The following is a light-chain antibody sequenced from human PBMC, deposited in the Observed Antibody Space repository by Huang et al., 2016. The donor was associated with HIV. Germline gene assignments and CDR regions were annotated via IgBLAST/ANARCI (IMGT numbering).Light chain of an antibody. V-gene: IGKV1-NL1*01. J-gene: IGKJ1*01. CDR3: QQYQRTPPT. Sequence: DIQMTQSPSSLSAFVGDSVTITCRASQGISNSLAWYQQRPGKAPKLLLFSATRLENGVPPRFSGSVSGTDFTLTISSLQPDDFATYYCQQYQRTPPTFGPGTKVEVK. CDR2: SAT. CDR1: QGISNS.